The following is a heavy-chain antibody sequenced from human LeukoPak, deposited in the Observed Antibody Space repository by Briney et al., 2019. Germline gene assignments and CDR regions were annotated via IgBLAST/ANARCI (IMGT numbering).Heavy chain of an antibody. CDR2: INTNTGNP. Sequence: GASVKVSCKASGYTFTNYGMNWVRQAPGQGLERMGWINTNTGNPTYAQGFTGRFVFSLDTSVSTAYLQISSLKAEDTAVYYCARGEGETAMVTNFDYWGQGTLVTVSS. D-gene: IGHD5-18*01. CDR1: GYTFTNYG. CDR3: ARGEGETAMVTNFDY. V-gene: IGHV7-4-1*02. J-gene: IGHJ4*02.